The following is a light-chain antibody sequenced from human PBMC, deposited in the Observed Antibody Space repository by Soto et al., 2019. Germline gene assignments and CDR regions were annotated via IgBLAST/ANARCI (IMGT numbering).Light chain of an antibody. V-gene: IGKV3-15*01. J-gene: IGKJ5*01. CDR2: AAS. CDR3: QQHTDWPPIT. Sequence: EIVMTQYTATLSVTAGERATLSCRASQSVDSKVAWYQQKPGQPPRLLIYAASTRATGVPARFSGGGSGTEFILTIRSLQSEDFAVYYCQQHTDWPPITFGQGTRLEIK. CDR1: QSVDSK.